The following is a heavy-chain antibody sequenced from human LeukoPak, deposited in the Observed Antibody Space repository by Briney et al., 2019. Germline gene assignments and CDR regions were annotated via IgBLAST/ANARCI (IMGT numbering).Heavy chain of an antibody. Sequence: GGSLRLSCAASGFTFSSYAMHWVRQAPGKGLEWVAVISYDGSNKYYADSVKGRFTISRDNSKNTLYLQMNSLRAEDTAVYYCARYHTTYNWFDPWGQGTLVTVSS. V-gene: IGHV3-30-3*01. CDR2: ISYDGSNK. CDR3: ARYHTTYNWFDP. D-gene: IGHD2-2*01. J-gene: IGHJ5*02. CDR1: GFTFSSYA.